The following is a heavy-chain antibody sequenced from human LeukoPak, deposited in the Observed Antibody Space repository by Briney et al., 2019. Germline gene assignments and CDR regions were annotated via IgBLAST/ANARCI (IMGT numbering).Heavy chain of an antibody. V-gene: IGHV3-30*02. CDR2: IRYDGSNK. Sequence: GGSLRLSCAASGFTFSSYGMHWVRQAPGKGLEWVAFIRYDGSNKYYADSVKGRFTISRDNSKNTLYLQMNSLRAEDTAVYYCAKDPGAGYHDSSGYGPLDYWGQGTLVTVSS. D-gene: IGHD3-22*01. CDR1: GFTFSSYG. CDR3: AKDPGAGYHDSSGYGPLDY. J-gene: IGHJ4*02.